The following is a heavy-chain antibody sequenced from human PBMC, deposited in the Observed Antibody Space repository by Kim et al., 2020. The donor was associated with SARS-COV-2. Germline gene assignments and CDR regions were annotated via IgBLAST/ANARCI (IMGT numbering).Heavy chain of an antibody. J-gene: IGHJ6*02. CDR1: GFTFSSYA. CDR3: ARGPITMIGSYYYYGMDF. V-gene: IGHV3-30*04. Sequence: GGSLRLSCAASGFTFSSYAMHWVRQAPGKGLEWVAVISYDGSNKYYADSVKGRFTISRDNSKNTQYLHMNSLRAEDTAVYYCARGPITMIGSYYYYGMDFWDQGTTVTFSS. CDR2: ISYDGSNK. D-gene: IGHD3-22*01.